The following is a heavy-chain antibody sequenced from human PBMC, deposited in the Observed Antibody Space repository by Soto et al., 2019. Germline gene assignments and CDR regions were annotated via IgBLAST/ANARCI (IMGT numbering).Heavy chain of an antibody. CDR1: GFIFSSYG. CDR3: AKLIGGIKAIGGTGNWLDP. Sequence: PGGSLRLSCAASGFIFSSYGMYWIRQAPGKGLEWVAGISHDGSNKYYGDSVKGRCIISRDNSKNTLFLQIDSLRAEDTAVYYCAKLIGGIKAIGGTGNWLDPWGQGTLVTVSS. V-gene: IGHV3-30*18. J-gene: IGHJ5*02. D-gene: IGHD1-7*01. CDR2: ISHDGSNK.